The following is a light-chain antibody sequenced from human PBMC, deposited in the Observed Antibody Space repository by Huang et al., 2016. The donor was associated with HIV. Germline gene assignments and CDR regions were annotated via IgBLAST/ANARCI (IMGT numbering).Light chain of an antibody. CDR1: QSISSY. CDR2: AAS. J-gene: IGKJ2*01. V-gene: IGKV1-39*01. Sequence: DLQMTQSPSSLSASVGDRVTITCRASQSISSYLNWYQQKPWKAPKLLIYAASSLQSGVPSRFSGSGSGTDFTLTISSLQPEDFATYYCQQSYNTPYTFGQGTRLEIK. CDR3: QQSYNTPYT.